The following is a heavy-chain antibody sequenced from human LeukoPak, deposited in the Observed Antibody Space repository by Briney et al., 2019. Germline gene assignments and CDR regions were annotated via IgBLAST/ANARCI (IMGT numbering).Heavy chain of an antibody. Sequence: GGSLRLSCAASEFTFSSYSMNWVRQAPGKGLEWVSSISSSSSYIYYADSVKGRFTISRDNAKNSLYLQMNSLRAEDTAVYYCARDVTMVRGVSLWGQGTLVTVSS. V-gene: IGHV3-21*01. J-gene: IGHJ4*02. D-gene: IGHD3-10*01. CDR1: EFTFSSYS. CDR3: ARDVTMVRGVSL. CDR2: ISSSSSYI.